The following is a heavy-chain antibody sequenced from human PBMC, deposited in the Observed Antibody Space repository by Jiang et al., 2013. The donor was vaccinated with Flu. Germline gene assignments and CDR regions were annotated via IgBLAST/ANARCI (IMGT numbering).Heavy chain of an antibody. CDR3: ARYGQYLYYF. D-gene: IGHD2-2*01. J-gene: IGHJ4*02. V-gene: IGHV4-34*01. CDR1: GGSFNGYY. Sequence: ETLSLSCAVYGGSFNGYYWGWIRQPPGKGLEWIGEVNPSGTTNYNPSLESRVTISVDTSNNHLSLRLSSVTAADTAIYYCARYGQYLYYFWGQGTLVTVSS. CDR2: VNPSGTT.